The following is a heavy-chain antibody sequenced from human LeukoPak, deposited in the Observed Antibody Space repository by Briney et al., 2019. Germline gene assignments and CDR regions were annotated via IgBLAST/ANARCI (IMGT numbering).Heavy chain of an antibody. D-gene: IGHD4-17*01. J-gene: IGHJ4*02. CDR2: IYTSGST. CDR1: GCSISSGSYY. Sequence: TLSLTCTVSGCSISSGSYYWSWLRQPAGKELEWIGRIYTSGSTNYNPSLKSRVTISVDTSKNQFSLKLSSVTAADTAVYYCARENGDYDYWGQGTLVTVSS. CDR3: ARENGDYDY. V-gene: IGHV4-61*02.